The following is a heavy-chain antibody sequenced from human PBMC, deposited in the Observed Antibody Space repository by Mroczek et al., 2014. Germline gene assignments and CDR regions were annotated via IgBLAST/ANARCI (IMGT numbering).Heavy chain of an antibody. CDR1: WVLQWLL. CDR2: VNHSGST. Sequence: QVQLQESGGRTVEAFGDPVPHLRCLWWVLQWLLLELDPPAPTGRGWSGLGKVNHSGSTNYNPSLKSRVTISVDTSKNQFSLKLSSVTAADTAVYYCARALPSSTSGHYWGQGTLVTVSS. CDR3: ARALPSSTSGHY. D-gene: IGHD2-2*01. J-gene: IGHJ4*02. V-gene: IGHV4-34*01.